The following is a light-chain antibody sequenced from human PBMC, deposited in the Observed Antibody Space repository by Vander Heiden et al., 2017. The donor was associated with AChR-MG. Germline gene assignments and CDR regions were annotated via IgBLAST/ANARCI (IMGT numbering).Light chain of an antibody. J-gene: IGLJ2*01. V-gene: IGLV1-40*01. CDR3: QSYDSSLSI. Sequence: QSVLPPPPPVSGAPGQSVTIPCTGSSANVGAGYDVHSYQQLPGTAPKLLIYGNSNRPSGVPDRFSGAKTGTSASLAITGRQAEDEADYYCQSYDSSLSIFGGGTKLTVL. CDR1: SANVGAGYD. CDR2: GNS.